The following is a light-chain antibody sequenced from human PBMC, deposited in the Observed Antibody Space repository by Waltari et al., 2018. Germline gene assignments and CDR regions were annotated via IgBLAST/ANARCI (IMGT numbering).Light chain of an antibody. CDR3: QQYHDYPWT. CDR1: QGVSTY. CDR2: AAS. J-gene: IGKJ1*01. Sequence: AIRMTQSPSSLSASIGDRVTIPCRASQGVSTYLAWYQQQPGKAPSLLIHAASTLQTGVPSRFSGSGTGTDFTLTITCLQSADFAIYFCQQYHDYPWTFGQGTKVEI. V-gene: IGKV1-8*01.